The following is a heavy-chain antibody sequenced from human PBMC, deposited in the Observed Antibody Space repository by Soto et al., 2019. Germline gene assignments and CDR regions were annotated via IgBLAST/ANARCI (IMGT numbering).Heavy chain of an antibody. J-gene: IGHJ4*02. Sequence: GGSLRLSCAASGFTFSSYGMHWVRQAPGKGLEWVAVIWYDGSNKYYADSVKGRFTISRDNSKNTLYLQMNSLRAEDTAVYYCARSRGPRIAVAADYWGQGTLVTVSS. CDR1: GFTFSSYG. D-gene: IGHD6-19*01. CDR3: ARSRGPRIAVAADY. CDR2: IWYDGSNK. V-gene: IGHV3-33*01.